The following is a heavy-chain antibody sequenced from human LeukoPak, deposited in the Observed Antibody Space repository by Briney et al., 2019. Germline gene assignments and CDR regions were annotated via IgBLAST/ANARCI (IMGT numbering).Heavy chain of an antibody. CDR2: ICYSGST. D-gene: IGHD3-22*01. V-gene: IGHV4-39*01. CDR3: ARRNYYDSSGTSYHFDY. Sequence: SETLSLTCSVSGGSIGSSSYCWGWIRQPPGKGLEWIGTICYSGSTFYNPSLKSRVTLSVDASKNQFSLKLSSVTAADTAVYYCARRNYYDSSGTSYHFDYWGQGTLVTASS. J-gene: IGHJ4*02. CDR1: GGSIGSSSYC.